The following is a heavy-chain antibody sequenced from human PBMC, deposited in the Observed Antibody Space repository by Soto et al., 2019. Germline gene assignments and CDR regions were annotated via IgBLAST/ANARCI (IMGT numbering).Heavy chain of an antibody. Sequence: GASVKVSCKASGYTFTGYYMHWVRRAPGQGLEWMGWINPNSGGTNYAQKFQGWVTMTRDTSISTAYMELSRLRSDDTAVYYCARVRDSGSYHSSFDYWGQGTLVTVSS. V-gene: IGHV1-2*04. CDR1: GYTFTGYY. J-gene: IGHJ4*02. CDR3: ARVRDSGSYHSSFDY. CDR2: INPNSGGT. D-gene: IGHD1-26*01.